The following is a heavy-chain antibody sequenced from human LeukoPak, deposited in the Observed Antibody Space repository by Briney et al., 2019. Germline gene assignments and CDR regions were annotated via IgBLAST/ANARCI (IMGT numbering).Heavy chain of an antibody. D-gene: IGHD3-10*01. V-gene: IGHV3-21*01. CDR2: IRSSSSYI. CDR3: ATGSRGSYFYFDY. J-gene: IGHJ4*02. Sequence: GGSLRLSCAASGFTFRSYSMNWVRQAPGKGLEWVSFIRSSSSYIYYADSVKGRFTISRDNAENSLYLQMNSLRAEDTAVYYCATGSRGSYFYFDYWGQGTLVTVSS. CDR1: GFTFRSYS.